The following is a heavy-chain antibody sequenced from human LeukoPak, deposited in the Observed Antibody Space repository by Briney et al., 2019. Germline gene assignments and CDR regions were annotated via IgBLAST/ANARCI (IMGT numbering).Heavy chain of an antibody. D-gene: IGHD6-25*01. CDR3: ARGGRSGWGIGNYYYYYMDV. V-gene: IGHV4-59*01. J-gene: IGHJ6*03. CDR1: GGSISSYY. Sequence: PSETLSLTCTVSGGSISSYYWSWIRQPPGKGLEWIGYIYYSGSTNYNPSLKSRVTISVDTSKNQFSLKLSSVTAVDTAVYYCARGGRSGWGIGNYYYYYMDVWGKGTTVTVSS. CDR2: IYYSGST.